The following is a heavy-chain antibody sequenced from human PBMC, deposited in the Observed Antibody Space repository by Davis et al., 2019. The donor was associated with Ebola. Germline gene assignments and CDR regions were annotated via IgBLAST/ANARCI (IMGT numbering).Heavy chain of an antibody. CDR2: ISAYNGNT. J-gene: IGHJ4*02. D-gene: IGHD3-22*01. CDR3: ARSITMIVVVSHFDY. V-gene: IGHV1-18*04. Sequence: SVKVSCKASGYTFTSYGISWVRQAPGQGLEWMGWISAYNGNTNYAQKLQGRVTMTTDTSTSTAYMELRSLRSDDTAVYYCARSITMIVVVSHFDYWGQGTLVTVSS. CDR1: GYTFTSYG.